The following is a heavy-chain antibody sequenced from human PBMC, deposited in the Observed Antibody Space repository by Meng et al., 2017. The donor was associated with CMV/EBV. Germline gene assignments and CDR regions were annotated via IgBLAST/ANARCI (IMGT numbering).Heavy chain of an antibody. CDR1: YY. V-gene: IGHV4-34*01. CDR3: ARGGGYCSSTSCYQRRYWYFDL. CDR2: INHSGST. D-gene: IGHD2-2*01. J-gene: IGHJ2*01. Sequence: YYWSWSRQPPGKGLEWIGEINHSGSTNYNPSLKRRVTISVDTSKNQFYLKLSSGTAADTAVYYCARGGGYCSSTSCYQRRYWYFDLWGRGTLVTVSS.